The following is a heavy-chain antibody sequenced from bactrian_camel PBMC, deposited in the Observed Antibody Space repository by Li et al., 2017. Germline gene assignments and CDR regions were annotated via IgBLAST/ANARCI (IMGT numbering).Heavy chain of an antibody. J-gene: IGHJ4*01. V-gene: IGHV3S1*01. Sequence: HVQLVESGGGLAQPRGSLRLSCAASGYTDISDCMGWFRQAPGKEREGVAAIDSDGSTHYGDSVKGRFTVSVDNARKILYLQMNDLKPEDTAVYYCAASFTACVARAHYVERYNYWGQGTQVTVS. CDR2: IDSDGST. D-gene: IGHD3*01. CDR3: AASFTACVARAHYVERYNY. CDR1: GYTDISDC.